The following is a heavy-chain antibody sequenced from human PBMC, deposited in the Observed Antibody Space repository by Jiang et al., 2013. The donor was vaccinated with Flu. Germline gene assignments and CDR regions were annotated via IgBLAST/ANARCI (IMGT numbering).Heavy chain of an antibody. Sequence: SGAEVKRPGSSVKVSCKASGDTLSNYAINWVRQAPGQGLEWMGRIIPILGVEKYAQRFQGRVTITADKSTSTAHMELSSLRSEDTAVYYCFCVDTLMAFLDSWGQGTLVTVSS. V-gene: IGHV1-69*04. CDR1: GDTLSNYA. D-gene: IGHD5-18*01. J-gene: IGHJ4*02. CDR2: IIPILGVE. CDR3: FCVDTLMAFLDS.